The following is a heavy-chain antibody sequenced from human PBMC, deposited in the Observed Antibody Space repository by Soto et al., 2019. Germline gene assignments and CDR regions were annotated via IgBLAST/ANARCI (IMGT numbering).Heavy chain of an antibody. D-gene: IGHD6-13*01. CDR1: GYTFTSYG. CDR2: ISPYNGNT. V-gene: IGHV1-18*01. J-gene: IGHJ5*02. CDR3: ARDEAAHTFDP. Sequence: QVQLVQSGAEVKKPGASVKVSCKASGYTFTSYGISWVRQAPGQGLEWMGWISPYNGNTNYAQKLQGRVTMTTDTPTSTAYMELRSLSSDDTAVYYCARDEAAHTFDPWGQGILFSVSS.